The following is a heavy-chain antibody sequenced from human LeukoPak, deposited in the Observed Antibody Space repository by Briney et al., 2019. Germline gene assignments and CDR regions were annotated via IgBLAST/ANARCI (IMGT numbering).Heavy chain of an antibody. D-gene: IGHD4-17*01. J-gene: IGHJ3*02. CDR2: VYRRGST. V-gene: IGHV4-4*02. Sequence: SGTLSLTCAVSGDSISSNYCWRWVRQFPGKGLEWIGEVYRRGSTSYNPSLKSRDVISIDKSKNQYSLNLNSVTAADTAMYYCGRHAYGDSSAAFDIWGQGTMVIVSS. CDR1: GDSISSNYC. CDR3: GRHAYGDSSAAFDI.